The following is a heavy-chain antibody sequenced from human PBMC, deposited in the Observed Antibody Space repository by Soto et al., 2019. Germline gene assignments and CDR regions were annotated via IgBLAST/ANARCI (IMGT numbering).Heavy chain of an antibody. Sequence: PSETLSLTGSVSGGSIANYYWSWIRQPPGKGLEWIGYVYYSGSTNYNPSLKSRVTMSVDTSRNLFSLKLTSVTPTDTAMYYCATNLNDYNLRKWFVPWGQGTLVTVSS. J-gene: IGHJ5*02. CDR2: VYYSGST. V-gene: IGHV4-59*01. CDR3: ATNLNDYNLRKWFVP. D-gene: IGHD4-4*01. CDR1: GGSIANYY.